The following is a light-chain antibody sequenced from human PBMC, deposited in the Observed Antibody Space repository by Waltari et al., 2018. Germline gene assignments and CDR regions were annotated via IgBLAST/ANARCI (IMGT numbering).Light chain of an antibody. CDR3: AAWDDSLNGPV. CDR2: SNN. Sequence: QSVVTQPPSASGTPGKRVTMSCSGSSSHIGTYAVTWYQQLPGTAPKLLIYSNNQRPSGVPDRFSGSKSGTSASLAISGLQSEDEADYYCAAWDDSLNGPVFGTGTKVTVL. V-gene: IGLV1-44*01. CDR1: SSHIGTYA. J-gene: IGLJ1*01.